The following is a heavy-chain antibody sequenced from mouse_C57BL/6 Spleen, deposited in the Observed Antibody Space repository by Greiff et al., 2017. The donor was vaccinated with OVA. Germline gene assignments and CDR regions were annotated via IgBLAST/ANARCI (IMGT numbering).Heavy chain of an antibody. J-gene: IGHJ3*01. Sequence: VQLPQPGAELVKPGASVKMSCKASGYTFTSYWITWVKPRPGPGLEWIGDIYPGSGSTNYNEKFTSKATLTVDTSSSTAYMQLSSLTSEDSAVYYWAKRKDYDEAWFAYWGQGTLVTVSA. CDR2: IYPGSGST. CDR1: GYTFTSYW. V-gene: IGHV1-55*01. D-gene: IGHD2-4*01. CDR3: AKRKDYDEAWFAY.